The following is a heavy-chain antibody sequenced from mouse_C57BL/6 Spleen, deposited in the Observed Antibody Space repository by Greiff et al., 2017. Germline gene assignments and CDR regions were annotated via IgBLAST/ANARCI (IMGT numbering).Heavy chain of an antibody. V-gene: IGHV6-3*01. Sequence: EVKLVESGGGLVQPGGSMKLSCVASGFTFSNYWMNWVRQSPEKGLEWVAQIRLKSDNYATHYAESVKGRFTISRDDSKSSVYLQMNNLRAEDTGIYYCTQLGQGYAMDYWGQGTSVTVSS. CDR1: GFTFSNYW. D-gene: IGHD4-1*02. CDR2: IRLKSDNYAT. CDR3: TQLGQGYAMDY. J-gene: IGHJ4*01.